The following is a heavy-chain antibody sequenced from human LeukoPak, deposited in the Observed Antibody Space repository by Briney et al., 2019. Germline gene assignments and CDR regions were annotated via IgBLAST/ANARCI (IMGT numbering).Heavy chain of an antibody. CDR3: ARGAFDVLTGTHYNWCDP. Sequence: SETLSLTCSVSGDSINIYYWFWVRQPAGKGPERIGRITGSGSTNYNPSLKSRVTMSVDTSKNQFSLRLTSVAAADSAVYYCARGAFDVLTGTHYNWCDPWGQGTLVIVSS. D-gene: IGHD3-9*01. CDR1: GDSINIYY. V-gene: IGHV4-4*07. J-gene: IGHJ5*02. CDR2: ITGSGST.